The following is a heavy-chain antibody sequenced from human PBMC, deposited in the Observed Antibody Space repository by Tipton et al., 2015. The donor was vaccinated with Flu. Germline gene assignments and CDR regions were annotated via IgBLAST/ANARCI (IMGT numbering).Heavy chain of an antibody. Sequence: TLSLTCTVSGDSISSGSYYWSWIRQPAGKGLEWIGRIYTTGTTNYNPSPKSRLTISVDTAKNQFSLKLTSVTAADTAMYYCARAKSGAFDIWGQGTGVTVSS. J-gene: IGHJ3*02. CDR2: IYTTGTT. CDR1: GDSISSGSYY. CDR3: ARAKSGAFDI. V-gene: IGHV4-61*02.